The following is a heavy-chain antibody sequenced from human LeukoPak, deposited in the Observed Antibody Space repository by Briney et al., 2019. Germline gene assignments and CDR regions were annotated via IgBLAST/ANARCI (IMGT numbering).Heavy chain of an antibody. V-gene: IGHV3-23*01. J-gene: IGHJ2*01. Sequence: TGGSLRLSCAASGFTFSTYVMTWVRQAPGKGLEWVSVISGGGDITYYTDSVKGRFTISRDNSKNTLYLQMNSLRAGDTAVYFCAKVQGFFDPWGRGTLVTVSS. CDR1: GFTFSTYV. CDR3: AKVQGFFDP. CDR2: ISGGGDIT.